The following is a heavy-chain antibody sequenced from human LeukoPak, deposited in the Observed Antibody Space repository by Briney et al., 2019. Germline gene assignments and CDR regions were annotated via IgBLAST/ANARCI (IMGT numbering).Heavy chain of an antibody. Sequence: ASVKVSCKASGYTFTSYDINWVRQATGQGLEWMGWMNPNSGNTSYAQKFQGRVTITRNTSISTAYMELSSLRSEDTAVYYCARLPYGEVDYFDYWGQGTLVTVSS. CDR1: GYTFTSYD. J-gene: IGHJ4*02. CDR2: MNPNSGNT. V-gene: IGHV1-8*03. D-gene: IGHD1-26*01. CDR3: ARLPYGEVDYFDY.